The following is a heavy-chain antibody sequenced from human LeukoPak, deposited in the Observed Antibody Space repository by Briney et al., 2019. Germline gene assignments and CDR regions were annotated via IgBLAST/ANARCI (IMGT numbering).Heavy chain of an antibody. CDR3: AREYSGFDH. J-gene: IGHJ4*02. CDR1: GDPISGYSDY. CDR2: VYYSGST. D-gene: IGHD1-26*01. Sequence: SETLSLTCTVSGDPISGYSDYKWTWIRQPPGKGLQWIGYVYYSGSTNYNPSLRSRVTISVDTSKNQFSLKLISVTAADTAVYYCAREYSGFDHWGQGTLVTVSS. V-gene: IGHV4-61*08.